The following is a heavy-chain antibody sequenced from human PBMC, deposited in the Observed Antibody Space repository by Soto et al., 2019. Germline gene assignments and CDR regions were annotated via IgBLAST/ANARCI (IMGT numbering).Heavy chain of an antibody. J-gene: IGHJ5*02. CDR2: ISAYNGNT. CDR3: ARGPRGSFKNWFDP. V-gene: IGHV1-18*01. Sequence: QVQLVQSGAGVKKPGASLKVSCKASGYTFVNYAINWVRQAPGQGLEWMGWISAYNGNTNYAENLQGRVTMTRETSTSTAYMELRSLRSDDTAVYYCARGPRGSFKNWFDPWGQGTLVIVSS. D-gene: IGHD1-26*01. CDR1: GYTFVNYA.